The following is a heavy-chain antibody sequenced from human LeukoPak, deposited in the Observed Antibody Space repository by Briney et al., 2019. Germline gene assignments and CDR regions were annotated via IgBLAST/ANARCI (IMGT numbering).Heavy chain of an antibody. Sequence: GGSLRLSCAASGFTFSSYSMNWVRQAPGKGLEWVSYISSSGSTIYYADSVKGRFTISRDNAKNSLYLQMNSLRAEDTAVYYCARGNYYGSGIFDYWGQGTLVTVSS. CDR2: ISSSGSTI. J-gene: IGHJ4*02. CDR1: GFTFSSYS. CDR3: ARGNYYGSGIFDY. D-gene: IGHD3-10*01. V-gene: IGHV3-48*04.